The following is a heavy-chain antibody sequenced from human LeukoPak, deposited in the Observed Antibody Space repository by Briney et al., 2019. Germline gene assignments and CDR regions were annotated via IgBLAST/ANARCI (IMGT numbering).Heavy chain of an antibody. Sequence: GGSLRLSCATSGFSVSSNYMSWVRQAPGKGLEWVSLIYSGASTYYADSVKGRFTISRDNSKNTLYLQMISLRDEDTAVYYCARVYRDCYFNSWGQGTLVTVSS. CDR1: GFSVSSNY. CDR2: IYSGAST. J-gene: IGHJ4*02. D-gene: IGHD4-17*01. V-gene: IGHV3-53*01. CDR3: ARVYRDCYFNS.